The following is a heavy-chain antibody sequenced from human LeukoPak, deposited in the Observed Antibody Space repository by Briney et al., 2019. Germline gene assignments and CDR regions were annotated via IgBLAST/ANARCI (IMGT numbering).Heavy chain of an antibody. CDR2: INHSGST. J-gene: IGHJ6*02. Sequence: SETLSLTCAVYGGSFSGYYWSWIRQPPGKGLEWIGEINHSGSTNYNPSLKSRVTISVDTSKNQFSLKLSSVTAADTAVYYCAMATICYYYGMDVWGQGTTVTVSS. V-gene: IGHV4-34*01. CDR3: AMATICYYYGMDV. D-gene: IGHD5-24*01. CDR1: GGSFSGYY.